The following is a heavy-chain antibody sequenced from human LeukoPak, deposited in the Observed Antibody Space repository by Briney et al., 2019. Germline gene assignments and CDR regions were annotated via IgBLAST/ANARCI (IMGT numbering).Heavy chain of an antibody. Sequence: PSETLSLTCTVSGGSISSSSYYWGWIRQPPGKGLEWIGSIYYSGSTYYNPSLKSRVTISVDTSKNQFSLKLSSVTAADTAVYYCAREKGVDYVWGSYRQGYYFDYWGQGTLVTVSS. CDR3: AREKGVDYVWGSYRQGYYFDY. CDR2: IYYSGST. CDR1: GGSISSSSYY. V-gene: IGHV4-39*07. J-gene: IGHJ4*02. D-gene: IGHD3-16*02.